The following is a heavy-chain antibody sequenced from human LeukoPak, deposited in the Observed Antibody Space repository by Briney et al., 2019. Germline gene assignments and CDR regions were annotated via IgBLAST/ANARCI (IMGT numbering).Heavy chain of an antibody. V-gene: IGHV3-23*01. J-gene: IGHJ4*02. CDR2: IGIDGEET. CDR1: GFTFNNYA. CDR3: ARASAIRYLSDY. D-gene: IGHD2-2*02. Sequence: GGSLRLSCTASGFTFNNYAMSWVRQAPGKGLEWVASIGIDGEETYYADSVKGRFTISRDKSKSTLALQMKSLRVEDTAVYYCARASAIRYLSDYWGQGTLVTVSS.